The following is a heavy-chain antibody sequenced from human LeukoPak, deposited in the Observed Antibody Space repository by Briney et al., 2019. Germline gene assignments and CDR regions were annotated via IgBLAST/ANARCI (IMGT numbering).Heavy chain of an antibody. CDR2: IYHSGGT. CDR1: GGSISSSSYS. J-gene: IGHJ4*02. Sequence: PSETLSLTCTVSGGSISSSSYSWGWIRQPPGKGLEWIGVIYHSGGTYYNPSLKSRLTMSVDTSKNQFSLKLSSVTATDTAVYYCSSLIAAGYFDHWGQGTLVTVSS. V-gene: IGHV4-39*01. D-gene: IGHD6-13*01. CDR3: SSLIAAGYFDH.